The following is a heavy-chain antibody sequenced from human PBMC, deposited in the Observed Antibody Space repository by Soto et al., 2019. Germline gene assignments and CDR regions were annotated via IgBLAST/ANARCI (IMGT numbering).Heavy chain of an antibody. CDR1: GFTVSSNY. CDR3: ASFPYLVEYSSSGDAFDI. Sequence: EVQLVESGGGLVQPGGSLRLSCAASGFTVSSNYMSWVRQAPGKGLEWVSVIYSGGSTYYADSVKGRFTISRDNSKNTLYLQMNSLRAEDTAVYYCASFPYLVEYSSSGDAFDIWGQGTMVTVSS. D-gene: IGHD6-6*01. CDR2: IYSGGST. J-gene: IGHJ3*02. V-gene: IGHV3-66*01.